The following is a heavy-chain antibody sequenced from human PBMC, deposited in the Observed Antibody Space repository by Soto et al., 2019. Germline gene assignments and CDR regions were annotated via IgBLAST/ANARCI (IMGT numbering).Heavy chain of an antibody. CDR2: INPKSGGT. CDR3: ARGDSTDCSNGVCSFFYNHDMDV. D-gene: IGHD2-8*01. Sequence: GASVKVSCNASGYSFTDYHIHWVRQAPGQVLEWLGRINPKSGGTSTAQKFQGWVTMTTDTSISTASMELTRLTSDDTAIYYCARGDSTDCSNGVCSFFYNHDMDVWGQGTTVTVSS. CDR1: GYSFTDYH. J-gene: IGHJ6*02. V-gene: IGHV1-2*04.